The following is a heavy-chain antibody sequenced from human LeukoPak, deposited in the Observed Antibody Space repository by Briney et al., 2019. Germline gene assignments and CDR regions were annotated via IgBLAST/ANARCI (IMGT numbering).Heavy chain of an antibody. J-gene: IGHJ6*03. CDR3: ARECHYDILTGYSPVEYYFYYMDV. D-gene: IGHD3-9*01. Sequence: GRSLRLSCEASGFTFSNYGIHWVRQTPGKGQEWVAAISSDGVEKHYADSVKGRFTISRDNSKSTLYLQMNSLRAEDTALYYCARECHYDILTGYSPVEYYFYYMDVWGKGTTVTVSS. V-gene: IGHV3-30*04. CDR1: GFTFSNYG. CDR2: ISSDGVEK.